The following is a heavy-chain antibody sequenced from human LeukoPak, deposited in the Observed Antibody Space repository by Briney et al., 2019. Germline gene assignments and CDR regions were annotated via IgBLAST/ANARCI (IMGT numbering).Heavy chain of an antibody. Sequence: PSETLSLTCTVSGYSISSGYYWGWIRQPPGKGLEWIGSIYHNGNTFYNPSLKSRVTISVDTSKNQFSLKLSSVTAADTAVYYCSHRWFSGDVWGKGTTVTISS. CDR3: SHRWFSGDV. V-gene: IGHV4-38-2*02. CDR2: IYHNGNT. CDR1: GYSISSGYY. J-gene: IGHJ6*04. D-gene: IGHD4-23*01.